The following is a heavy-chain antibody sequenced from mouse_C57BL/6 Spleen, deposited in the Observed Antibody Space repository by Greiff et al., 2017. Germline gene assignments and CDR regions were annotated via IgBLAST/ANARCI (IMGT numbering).Heavy chain of an antibody. D-gene: IGHD1-1*01. CDR1: GYTFTSYW. V-gene: IGHV1-74*01. J-gene: IGHJ1*03. Sequence: VQPQQPGAELVKPGASVKVFCKASGYTFTSYWMPWVKPRPGQGLEWIGRIHPSDSDTNYNQKFKGKATLTVDESSSTAYMQLSSLTSEDSAVYYCAVCGSSYHWDFDVWGTGTTVTVSS. CDR3: AVCGSSYHWDFDV. CDR2: IHPSDSDT.